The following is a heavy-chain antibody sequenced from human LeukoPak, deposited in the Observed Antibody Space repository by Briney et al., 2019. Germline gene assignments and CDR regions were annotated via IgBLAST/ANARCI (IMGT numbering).Heavy chain of an antibody. CDR3: ARGPYSYDSSGAFDI. D-gene: IGHD3-22*01. V-gene: IGHV4-61*02. J-gene: IGHJ3*02. Sequence: SQTLSLTCTVSGDSISSGDYYRSWIRQPAGKGLEWIGRISSSGSTNYNPSLKSRVTISVDTSKNQFSLKLSSVTAADTAVYFCARGPYSYDSSGAFDIWGQGTMVTVSS. CDR1: GDSISSGDYY. CDR2: ISSSGST.